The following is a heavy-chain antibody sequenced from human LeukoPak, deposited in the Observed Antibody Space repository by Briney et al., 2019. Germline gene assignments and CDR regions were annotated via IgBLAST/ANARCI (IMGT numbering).Heavy chain of an antibody. CDR1: GFTFSSYV. CDR3: AKDPVSGGSSWYVGDYMDV. V-gene: IGHV3-23*01. Sequence: AGGSLRLSCAASGFTFSSYVMSWVRQPPGKGLEWVSAISGSGGSTYYADSVKGRFTISRDNSRNTLYLQMNSLRAEDTAVYYCAKDPVSGGSSWYVGDYMDVWGKGTTVTVSS. CDR2: ISGSGGST. D-gene: IGHD6-13*01. J-gene: IGHJ6*03.